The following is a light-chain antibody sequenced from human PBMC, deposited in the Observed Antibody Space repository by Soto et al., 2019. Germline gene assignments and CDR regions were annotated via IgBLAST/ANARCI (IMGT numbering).Light chain of an antibody. CDR3: SSYAGSNNLEV. V-gene: IGLV2-8*01. CDR2: EVN. J-gene: IGLJ2*01. Sequence: QSALTQPPSASGSPGQSVTISCTGTRSDVGDYNYVSWYQQHPGKAPKLIIYEVNKRPSGVPDRFSGSKSGNTASLSVSGLQADDKADYYCSSYAGSNNLEVFGGGTKLTVL. CDR1: RSDVGDYNY.